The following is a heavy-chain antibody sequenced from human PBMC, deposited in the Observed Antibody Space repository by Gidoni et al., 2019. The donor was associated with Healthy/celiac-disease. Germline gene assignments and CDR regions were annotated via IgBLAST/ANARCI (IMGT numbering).Heavy chain of an antibody. CDR3: AGGDPAYYYDSSGYSNDYYYYGMDV. Sequence: SSGYYWGWIRQPPGKVLEWIGSIYHSGSTYYNPSLKSRVTISVDTSKNQFSLKLSSVTAADTAVYYCAGGDPAYYYDSSGYSNDYYYYGMDVWGQGTTVTVSS. V-gene: IGHV4-38-2*02. CDR1: SSGYY. D-gene: IGHD3-22*01. J-gene: IGHJ6*02. CDR2: IYHSGST.